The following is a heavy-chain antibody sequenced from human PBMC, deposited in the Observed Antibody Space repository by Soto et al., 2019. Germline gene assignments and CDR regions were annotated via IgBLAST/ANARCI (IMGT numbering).Heavy chain of an antibody. D-gene: IGHD3-3*01. V-gene: IGHV1-58*01. CDR3: AAPSLYDFWSVTDYYGMDV. Sequence: ASVKFSCKASGFTFTSSAVQWVRQARGQRLEWIGWIVVGSGNTNYAQKFQERVTITRDMSTSTAYMELSSLRSEDTAVYYCAAPSLYDFWSVTDYYGMDVWGQGTTVTVSS. J-gene: IGHJ6*02. CDR1: GFTFTSSA. CDR2: IVVGSGNT.